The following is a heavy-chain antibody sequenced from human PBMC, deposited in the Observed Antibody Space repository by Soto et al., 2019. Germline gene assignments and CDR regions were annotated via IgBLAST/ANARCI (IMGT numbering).Heavy chain of an antibody. CDR1: GFTFSSYW. CDR2: INSDGSST. Sequence: PGGSLRLSCAASGFTFSSYWMHWVRQAPGKGLVWVSRINSDGSSTSYADSVKGRFTISRDNAKNTLYLQMNSLRAEDTAVYYCAREVQEQQLENWFDPWGQGTLVTVSS. J-gene: IGHJ5*02. CDR3: AREVQEQQLENWFDP. V-gene: IGHV3-74*01. D-gene: IGHD6-13*01.